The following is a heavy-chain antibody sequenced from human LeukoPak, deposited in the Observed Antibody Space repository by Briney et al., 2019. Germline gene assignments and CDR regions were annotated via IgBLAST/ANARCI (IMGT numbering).Heavy chain of an antibody. CDR3: ARDIITIFGVAAYYYGMDV. J-gene: IGHJ6*02. D-gene: IGHD3-3*01. V-gene: IGHV3-11*01. Sequence: GAVCLAFAASGFPFSHYYMSWIRAAAGKGRVWVSYIIISGSTIYYADSVKGRFTISRDNAKNSLYLQMNSLRAEDTAVYYCARDIITIFGVAAYYYGMDVWGQGTTVTVSS. CDR1: GFPFSHYY. CDR2: IIISGSTI.